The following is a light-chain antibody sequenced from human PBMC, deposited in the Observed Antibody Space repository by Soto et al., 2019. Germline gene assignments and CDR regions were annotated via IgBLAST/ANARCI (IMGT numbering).Light chain of an antibody. CDR1: QSLLHKNGFNY. CDR2: LGS. J-gene: IGKJ4*02. V-gene: IGKV2-28*01. Sequence: DIVMTQSPLSLPVTPGEPAAISCRSSQSLLHKNGFNYLDWYLQKPGQSPQLLIFLGSNRASGVPDRFSGRGSGTAFTSKIPRVEAEDVGVYYCMQGLPTPQPCGRGTTVEIX. CDR3: MQGLPTPQP.